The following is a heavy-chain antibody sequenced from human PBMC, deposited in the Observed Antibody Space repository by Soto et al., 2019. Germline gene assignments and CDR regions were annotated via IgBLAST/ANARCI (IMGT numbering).Heavy chain of an antibody. J-gene: IGHJ4*02. CDR2: INPSGGST. Sequence: QVQLVQSGAEVTKPGASVKISCKASGYTLTNYYLHWLRQAPGQGLEWVGKINPSGGSTNYAQKFQGRVTMTRDTSTSTVYMEVSSLRSEDTAVYYCAREIAVAGTVFDYWGQGTLVTVSS. CDR1: GYTLTNYY. V-gene: IGHV1-46*01. D-gene: IGHD6-19*01. CDR3: AREIAVAGTVFDY.